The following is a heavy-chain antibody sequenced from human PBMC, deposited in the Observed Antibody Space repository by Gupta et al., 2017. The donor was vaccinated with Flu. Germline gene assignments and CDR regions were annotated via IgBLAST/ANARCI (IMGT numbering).Heavy chain of an antibody. D-gene: IGHD2-21*02. Sequence: GYYWSWVRQPPGKGLEWVGEINQSGTTHYNPSLKGRVTMSVDSSKTQLYLKLTSVTAADTAVYYCARLLPSMNMVTAWGQGTLVTVSS. V-gene: IGHV4-34*01. CDR2: INQSGTT. J-gene: IGHJ5*02. CDR3: ARLLPSMNMVTA. CDR1: GYY.